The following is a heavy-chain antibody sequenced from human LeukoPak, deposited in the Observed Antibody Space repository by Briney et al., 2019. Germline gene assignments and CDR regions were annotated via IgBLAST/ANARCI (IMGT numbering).Heavy chain of an antibody. J-gene: IGHJ3*02. CDR1: GYTFTSYG. CDR3: ARDNYYGSVPGAFDI. D-gene: IGHD3-10*01. CDR2: ISAYNGNT. Sequence: ASVKVSCKASGYTFTSYGISWVRQAPGQGLEWMGWISAYNGNTNYAQKLQGRVTMTTDTSTSTAYMELRSLGSEDTAVYYCARDNYYGSVPGAFDIWGQGTMVTVSS. V-gene: IGHV1-18*01.